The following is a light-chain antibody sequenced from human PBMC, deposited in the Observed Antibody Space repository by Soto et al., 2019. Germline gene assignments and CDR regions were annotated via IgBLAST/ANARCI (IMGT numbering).Light chain of an antibody. J-gene: IGKJ2*01. Sequence: EIVMTHSPATLSVSPGERATLSCRASQSVSNNLAWYQQKPGQAPRLLIYGASTRATAIPARFSGSGSGTEFTVTISSLQSEDFAVYFCQQYDNWPYTFGQGTKLEIK. CDR1: QSVSNN. CDR2: GAS. CDR3: QQYDNWPYT. V-gene: IGKV3-15*01.